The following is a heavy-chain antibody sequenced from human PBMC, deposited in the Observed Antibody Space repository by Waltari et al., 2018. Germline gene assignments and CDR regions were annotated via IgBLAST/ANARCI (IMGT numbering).Heavy chain of an antibody. Sequence: QMPLPQSGPGLVKPSGTLSVPCTVSGASMSSTDWWSWVRQSPEKGLEWIGQIQRSGRTHYNPSLESRVTISIDTSNNQFSLKVTSTTAADTAVYYCARDRGRGIYLDSWGRGTLVTVSP. D-gene: IGHD2-15*01. CDR3: ARDRGRGIYLDS. V-gene: IGHV4-4*02. CDR1: GASMSSTDW. CDR2: IQRSGRT. J-gene: IGHJ4*02.